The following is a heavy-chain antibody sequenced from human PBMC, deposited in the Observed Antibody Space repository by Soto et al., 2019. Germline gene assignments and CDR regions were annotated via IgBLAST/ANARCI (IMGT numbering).Heavy chain of an antibody. CDR3: AHESEVGNYFDY. D-gene: IGHD6-13*01. CDR2: IYWDDDK. CDR1: GFALSATGVG. V-gene: IGHV2-5*02. J-gene: IGHJ4*02. Sequence: SGPTLVNPAQTLTLTCAFSGFALSATGVGVGWIRQPPGKALEWLALIYWDDDKRYSPSLKNRLTITKDTSENQVVLTLTNMDPVDTATYYCAHESEVGNYFDYWGQGTLVTVSS.